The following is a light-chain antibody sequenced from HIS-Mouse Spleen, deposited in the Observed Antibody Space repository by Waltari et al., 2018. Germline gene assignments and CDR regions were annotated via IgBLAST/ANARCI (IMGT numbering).Light chain of an antibody. Sequence: AIRMTQSPSSLSASTGDRDTITCRASLGISSYLAWYQQKPGKAPKLLIYAASTLQSGVPSRFSGSGSGTDFTLTISCLQSEDFATYYCQQYNSYSYTFGQGTKLEIK. CDR1: LGISSY. CDR2: AAS. V-gene: IGKV1-8*01. J-gene: IGKJ2*01. CDR3: QQYNSYSYT.